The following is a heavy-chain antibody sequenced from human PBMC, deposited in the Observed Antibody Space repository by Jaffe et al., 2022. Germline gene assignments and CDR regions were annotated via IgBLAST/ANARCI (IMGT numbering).Heavy chain of an antibody. V-gene: IGHV4-39*01. Sequence: QLQLQESGPGLVKPSETLSLTCTVSGGSISSSSYYWGWIRQPPGKGLEWIGSIYYSGSTYYNPSLKSRVTISVDTSKNQFSLKLSSVTAADTAVYYCARTNDLFSVANWGRGRAFDIWGQGTMVTVSS. CDR3: ARTNDLFSVANWGRGRAFDI. CDR1: GGSISSSSYY. D-gene: IGHD7-27*01. CDR2: IYYSGST. J-gene: IGHJ3*02.